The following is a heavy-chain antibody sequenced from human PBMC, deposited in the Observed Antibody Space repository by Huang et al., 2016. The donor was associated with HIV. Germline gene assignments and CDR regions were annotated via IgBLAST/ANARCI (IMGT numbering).Heavy chain of an antibody. Sequence: QVQLVESGAELKKPGASVRVSCKVSGYTVSELSLHWVRQAPEKGSEWMGGLGPEEGETIYGQRWQGRVTMTEDTSTDTAYMELSSLRPEDTAVYYCATSTPDVGAGVLRSAFDIWGQGTMVTVSS. CDR2: LGPEEGET. D-gene: IGHD2-15*01. V-gene: IGHV1-24*01. CDR3: ATSTPDVGAGVLRSAFDI. J-gene: IGHJ3*02. CDR1: GYTVSELS.